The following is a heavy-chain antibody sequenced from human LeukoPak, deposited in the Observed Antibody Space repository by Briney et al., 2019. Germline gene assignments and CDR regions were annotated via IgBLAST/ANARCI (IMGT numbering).Heavy chain of an antibody. D-gene: IGHD3-10*01. CDR2: ISSSGSTI. V-gene: IGHV3-48*04. J-gene: IGHJ6*03. CDR3: ARDRHNYYGSGTYYMDV. CDR1: GFTFSSYD. Sequence: GGSLRLSCAASGFTFSSYDMHWVRQAPGKGLEWVSYISSSGSTIYYADSVKGRFTISRDNAKNSLYLQMNSLRAEDTAVYYRARDRHNYYGSGTYYMDVWGKGTTVTISS.